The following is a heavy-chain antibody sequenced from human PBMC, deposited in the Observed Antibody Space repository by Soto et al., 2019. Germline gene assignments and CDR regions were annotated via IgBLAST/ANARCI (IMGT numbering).Heavy chain of an antibody. D-gene: IGHD2-15*01. CDR1: GFTVSSNY. CDR2: IYSGGST. Sequence: VQLVESGGGLIQPGGSLRLSCAASGFTVSSNYMSWVRQAPGKGLEWVSVIYSGGSTYYADSVKGRFTISRDNSKNTLYLQMNSLRAEDTAVYYCARDLTPRGKVYYYYYYGMDVWGQGTTVTVSS. CDR3: ARDLTPRGKVYYYYYYGMDV. V-gene: IGHV3-53*01. J-gene: IGHJ6*02.